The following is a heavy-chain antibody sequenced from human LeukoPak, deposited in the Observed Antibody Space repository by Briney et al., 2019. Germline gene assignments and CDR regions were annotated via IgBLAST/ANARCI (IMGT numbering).Heavy chain of an antibody. Sequence: PGGSLRLSCAASGFTFSNAWMGWVRQAPGKGLEWVGRIKSKTDGGTTDYAAPVKGRFTISRDDSKNTLYLQMNSLKTEDTAVYYCTTAYYDFWSGYYTYFDYWGQGTLVTVSS. CDR1: GFTFSNAW. V-gene: IGHV3-15*01. D-gene: IGHD3-3*01. J-gene: IGHJ4*02. CDR3: TTAYYDFWSGYYTYFDY. CDR2: IKSKTDGGTT.